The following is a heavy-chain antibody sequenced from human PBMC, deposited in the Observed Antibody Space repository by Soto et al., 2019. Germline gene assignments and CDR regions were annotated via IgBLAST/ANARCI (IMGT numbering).Heavy chain of an antibody. Sequence: GGSLRLSCAASGFTLSSYSINWVRQAPGKGLEWVSSISSSGSYIYYADSVKGRFTISRDNAKNSLYLQMNSLRAEDTAVYYCARDPQLYSYGNFDFWGLGTLVTIS. CDR1: GFTLSSYS. J-gene: IGHJ4*02. D-gene: IGHD5-18*01. CDR3: ARDPQLYSYGNFDF. CDR2: ISSSGSYI. V-gene: IGHV3-21*01.